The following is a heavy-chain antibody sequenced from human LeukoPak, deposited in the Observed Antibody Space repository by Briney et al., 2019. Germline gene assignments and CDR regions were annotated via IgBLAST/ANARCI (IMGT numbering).Heavy chain of an antibody. V-gene: IGHV3-33*06. Sequence: GRSLRLSCAASGFTFSSYGMHWVRQAPGKGLEWVAVIWYDGSNKYYADSVKGRFTISRDNSKNTLYLQMNSLRAEDTAVYYCAKDLVYLGYCSSTSCYAYAFDIWGQGTMVTVSS. CDR2: IWYDGSNK. J-gene: IGHJ3*02. CDR1: GFTFSSYG. CDR3: AKDLVYLGYCSSTSCYAYAFDI. D-gene: IGHD2-2*01.